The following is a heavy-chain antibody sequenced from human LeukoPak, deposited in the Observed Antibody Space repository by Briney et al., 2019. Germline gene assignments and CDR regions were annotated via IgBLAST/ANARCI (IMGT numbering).Heavy chain of an antibody. Sequence: SVKVSCKASGGTFSSYAISWVRQAPGRGLEWMGGIFPIFGTANYAQKFQGRVTITTDESTSTAYMELSSLRSEDTAVYYCARGGIAAAGPSRWFDPWGQGTLVTVSS. CDR2: IFPIFGTA. D-gene: IGHD6-13*01. CDR3: ARGGIAAAGPSRWFDP. CDR1: GGTFSSYA. J-gene: IGHJ5*02. V-gene: IGHV1-69*05.